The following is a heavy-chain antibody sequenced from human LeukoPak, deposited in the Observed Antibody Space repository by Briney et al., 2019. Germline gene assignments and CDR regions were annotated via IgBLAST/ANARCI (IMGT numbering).Heavy chain of an antibody. J-gene: IGHJ4*02. Sequence: GGSLRLSCVASGFNFRSHWMNWVRQAPGKGLEWVSAISGSGGSTYYADSVKGRFTISRDNSKNTLYLQMNSLRAEDTAVYYCASRRITIFGVATAGVDYWGQGTLVTVSS. CDR3: ASRRITIFGVATAGVDY. CDR2: ISGSGGST. CDR1: GFNFRSHW. D-gene: IGHD3-3*01. V-gene: IGHV3-23*01.